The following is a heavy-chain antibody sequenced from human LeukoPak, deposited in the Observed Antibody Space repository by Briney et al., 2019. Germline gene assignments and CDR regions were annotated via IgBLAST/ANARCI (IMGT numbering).Heavy chain of an antibody. J-gene: IGHJ5*02. CDR1: GGTFSSYA. CDR3: ARDLGPYCTNGVCSDRARGSWFDP. Sequence: SVKVSCKASGGTFSSYAISWVRQAPGQGLEWMGRIIPIFGIANYAQKFQGRVTITADKSTSTAYMELSSLRSEDTAVYYCARDLGPYCTNGVCSDRARGSWFDPWGQGTLVTVSS. CDR2: IIPIFGIA. D-gene: IGHD2-8*01. V-gene: IGHV1-69*04.